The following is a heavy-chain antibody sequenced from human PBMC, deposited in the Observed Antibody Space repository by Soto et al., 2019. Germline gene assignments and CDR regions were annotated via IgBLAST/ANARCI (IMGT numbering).Heavy chain of an antibody. CDR1: GSTFSSSG. Sequence: PGGSLRLSCAASGSTFSSSGWHWVRQAPGKGLEWVAFHSNDGITKNYADSVKGRFTISRDNSKNTVFLQIDSLRGDDTAVYYCARDGPHFDVDVWGHGTTVTVSS. CDR3: ARDGPHFDVDV. D-gene: IGHD3-9*01. CDR2: HSNDGITK. J-gene: IGHJ6*02. V-gene: IGHV3-30*03.